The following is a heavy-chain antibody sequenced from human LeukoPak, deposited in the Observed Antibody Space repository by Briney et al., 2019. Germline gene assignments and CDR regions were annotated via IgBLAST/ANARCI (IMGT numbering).Heavy chain of an antibody. Sequence: PGGSLRLSCAASGFTFKLYWMHWVRQVPGKAPVWVSRINDDGSDTRYADSVKGRFTISRDNAKNSLYLQMNSLRAEDTAVYYCARHLEKDFWTGIYKDYYYYYMDVWGKGTTVTVSS. CDR3: ARHLEKDFWTGIYKDYYYYYMDV. J-gene: IGHJ6*03. CDR2: INDDGSDT. CDR1: GFTFKLYW. D-gene: IGHD3/OR15-3a*01. V-gene: IGHV3-74*01.